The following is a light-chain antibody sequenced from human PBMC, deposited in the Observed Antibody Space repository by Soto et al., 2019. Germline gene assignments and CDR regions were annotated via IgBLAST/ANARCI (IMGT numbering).Light chain of an antibody. V-gene: IGKV3-20*01. J-gene: IGKJ1*01. CDR3: QQYGSSPWT. CDR1: QSVSSSY. CDR2: GAS. Sequence: EIVLTQSPGTLSLSPGERATLSCRASQSVSSSYLAWYQQRPGQAPRLLIYGASSRATGIPDRFSGSGSGTDFSLTISRLEPADFAVCYCQQYGSSPWTFGHRNKVDTK.